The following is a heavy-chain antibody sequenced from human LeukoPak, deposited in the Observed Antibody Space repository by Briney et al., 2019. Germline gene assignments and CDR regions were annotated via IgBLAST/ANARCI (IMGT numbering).Heavy chain of an antibody. CDR1: GFTFSSYW. CDR2: IKQDGSVK. Sequence: GGSLRLSCAASGFTFSSYWMSWVRQAPGKGLEWVANIKQDGSVKYYVDSVKGRFTISRDNAKNSLYLQMNSLRAEDTAVYYCARCTWDRRRSRRSDYFDYWGQGALVTVSS. J-gene: IGHJ4*02. D-gene: IGHD1-26*01. CDR3: ARCTWDRRRSRRSDYFDY. V-gene: IGHV3-7*01.